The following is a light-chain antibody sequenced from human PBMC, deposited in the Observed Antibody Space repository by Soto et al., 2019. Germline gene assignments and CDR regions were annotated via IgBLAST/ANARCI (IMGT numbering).Light chain of an antibody. CDR1: ETVDSN. CDR3: QYFGTSPVMV. V-gene: IGKV3-20*01. CDR2: DAI. Sequence: EMVMTRSPDTLCVSAVDVSSVSCRASETVDSNVAWYQLKPNQAPRLLLFDAIRRAAGIPDRFSGSGSGTDFTLTISRLEPQDFAVYFCQYFGTSPVMVFGGGTKVDIK. J-gene: IGKJ4*01.